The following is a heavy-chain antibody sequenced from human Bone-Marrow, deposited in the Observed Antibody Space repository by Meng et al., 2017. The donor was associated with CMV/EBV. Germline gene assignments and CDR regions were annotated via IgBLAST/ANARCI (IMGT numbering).Heavy chain of an antibody. Sequence: GGSLRLSCAASGFTFSSYEMNWVRQAPGKGLEWVSYISSSGSTIYYADSVKGRFTISRDNAKNSLYLQMNSLRAEDTAVYYCARDRVYSSGWSDYWGQRTLVTVSS. D-gene: IGHD6-19*01. CDR3: ARDRVYSSGWSDY. V-gene: IGHV3-48*03. CDR2: ISSSGSTI. CDR1: GFTFSSYE. J-gene: IGHJ4*02.